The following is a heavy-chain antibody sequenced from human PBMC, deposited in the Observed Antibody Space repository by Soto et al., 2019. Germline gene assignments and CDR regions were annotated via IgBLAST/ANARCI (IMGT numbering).Heavy chain of an antibody. CDR1: GYTLTELS. Sequence: GASVKVSCKVSGYTLTELSMHWVRQAPGKRLEWMGGFDPEDGETIYAQKFQGRVTITEDTSTDTAYMELSSLRSEDTAVYYYARDAGFRGKEEYYMDVWGKGTTVTVSS. J-gene: IGHJ6*03. D-gene: IGHD6-13*01. CDR3: ARDAGFRGKEEYYMDV. V-gene: IGHV1-24*01. CDR2: FDPEDGET.